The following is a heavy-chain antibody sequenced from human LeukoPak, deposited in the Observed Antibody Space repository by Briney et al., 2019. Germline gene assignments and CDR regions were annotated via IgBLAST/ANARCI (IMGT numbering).Heavy chain of an antibody. V-gene: IGHV4-34*01. Sequence: SETLSLTCTVSGGSISSYYWSWIRQPPGKGLEWIGEINHSGSTNYNPSLKSRVTISVDTSKNQFSLKLSSVTPADTAVYYCARGRRYCSSTSCYPPIWFDPWGQGTLVTVSS. CDR3: ARGRRYCSSTSCYPPIWFDP. CDR2: INHSGST. CDR1: GGSISSYY. D-gene: IGHD2-2*01. J-gene: IGHJ5*02.